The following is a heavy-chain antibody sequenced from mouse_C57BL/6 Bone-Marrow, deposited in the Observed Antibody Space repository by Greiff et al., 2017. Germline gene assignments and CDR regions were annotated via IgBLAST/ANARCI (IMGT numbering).Heavy chain of an antibody. J-gene: IGHJ3*01. CDR3: ARANFYYDYGPFAY. V-gene: IGHV1-31*01. Sequence: EVQLQESGPELVKPGASVKISCKASGYSFTGYYMHWVKQSHGNILDWIGYIYPYNGVSSYNQKFKGKATLTVDKSSSTAYMELRSLTSEDSAVYYCARANFYYDYGPFAYWGQGTLVTVSA. D-gene: IGHD2-4*01. CDR1: GYSFTGYY. CDR2: IYPYNGVS.